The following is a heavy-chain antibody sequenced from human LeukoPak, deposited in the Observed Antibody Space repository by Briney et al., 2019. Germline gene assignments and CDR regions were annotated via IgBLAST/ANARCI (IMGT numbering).Heavy chain of an antibody. CDR3: AFRRSYYDFWSGHYDAFDI. CDR1: GYTFTSYD. CDR2: MNPNSGNT. D-gene: IGHD3-3*01. Sequence: GASVKVSCKASGYTFTSYDINWVRQATGQGLEWMGWMNPNSGNTGYAQKFQGRVTMTRNTSISTAYMELSSLRSEDTAVYYCAFRRSYYDFWSGHYDAFDIWGQGTMVTVSS. V-gene: IGHV1-8*01. J-gene: IGHJ3*02.